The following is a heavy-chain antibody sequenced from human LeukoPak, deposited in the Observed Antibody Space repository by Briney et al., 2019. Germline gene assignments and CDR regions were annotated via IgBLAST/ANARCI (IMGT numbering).Heavy chain of an antibody. CDR3: AKIGITCSSTSCQGKWWFDP. D-gene: IGHD2-2*01. CDR1: GYTFTGYY. V-gene: IGHV1-2*02. Sequence: WASVKVSCKASGYTFTGYYMHWVRQAPGQGLEWMGWINPNSGGTNYAQKFQGRVTMTRDTSISTAYMELSRLRSDDTAVYYCAKIGITCSSTSCQGKWWFDPWGQGTLVTVSS. CDR2: INPNSGGT. J-gene: IGHJ5*02.